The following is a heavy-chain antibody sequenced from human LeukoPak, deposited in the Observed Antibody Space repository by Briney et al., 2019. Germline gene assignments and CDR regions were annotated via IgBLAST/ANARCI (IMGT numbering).Heavy chain of an antibody. CDR1: GGSFSGYY. V-gene: IGHV4-34*01. D-gene: IGHD3-10*01. CDR2: INHSGST. CDR3: ARVSRGSGSYYYVDY. Sequence: PSETLSLTCAVYGGSFSGYYWSWIRQPPGKGLEWIGEINHSGSTNYNPSLKSRVTISVDTSKNQFSLKLSSVTAADTAVYYCARVSRGSGSYYYVDYWGQGTLVTVSS. J-gene: IGHJ4*02.